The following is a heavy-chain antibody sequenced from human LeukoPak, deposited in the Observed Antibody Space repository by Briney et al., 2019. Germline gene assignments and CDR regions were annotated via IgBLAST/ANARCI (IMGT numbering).Heavy chain of an antibody. CDR1: GFTFNSNY. J-gene: IGHJ3*02. D-gene: IGHD3-22*01. Sequence: PGGSLRLSCAASGFTFNSNYMSWVRPAPGKGLEWGSVIYGGGRSYYADSVKGRFTISRDNSKNTLFLQMNSLRAEDTAVYYCARGTYYYDSSGYLGDAFDIWGQGTMVTVSS. CDR3: ARGTYYYDSSGYLGDAFDI. CDR2: IYGGGRS. V-gene: IGHV3-53*01.